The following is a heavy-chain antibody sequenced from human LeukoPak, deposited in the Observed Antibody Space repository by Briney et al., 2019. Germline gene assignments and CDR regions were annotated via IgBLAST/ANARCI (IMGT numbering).Heavy chain of an antibody. CDR1: GVSISSSSYY. Sequence: PSETLSLTCTVSGVSISSSSYYWGWIRQPPGKGLEWIGSIYYSGSTYYNPSLKSRVTMSVDTSKNQFSLKLSSVTAVDTAVYYCVRKLAGVGWFDPWGQGTLVTVSS. V-gene: IGHV4-39*07. CDR2: IYYSGST. D-gene: IGHD6-6*01. CDR3: VRKLAGVGWFDP. J-gene: IGHJ5*02.